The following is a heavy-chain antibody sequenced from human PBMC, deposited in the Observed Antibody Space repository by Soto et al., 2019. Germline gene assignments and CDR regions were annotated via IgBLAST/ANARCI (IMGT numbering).Heavy chain of an antibody. V-gene: IGHV5-10-1*01. J-gene: IGHJ6*02. D-gene: IGHD6-13*01. Sequence: GDSLKISFKCSRYSFTGYWISWVRQIPGKGLEWMGRIDPSDSYTNYSPSFQGHVTISADKSISTVYLQWSSLKASDTAMYYCARARSSAGRSVYYYYYGMDVWGQGTTVTVSS. CDR1: RYSFTGYW. CDR3: ARARSSAGRSVYYYYYGMDV. CDR2: IDPSDSYT.